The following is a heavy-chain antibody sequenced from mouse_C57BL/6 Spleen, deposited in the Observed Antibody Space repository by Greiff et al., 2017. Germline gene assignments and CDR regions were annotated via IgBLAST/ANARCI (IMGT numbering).Heavy chain of an antibody. D-gene: IGHD3-3*01. CDR3: ARYMGGPYAMDY. V-gene: IGHV7-3*01. CDR1: GFTFTDYY. CDR2: IRNKANGYTT. Sequence: EVKVEESGGGLVQPGGSLSLSCAASGFTFTDYYMSWVRQPPGKALEWLGFIRNKANGYTTEYSAAVKGRFTISRDNSQSILYLQMNALGAEDSATYYCARYMGGPYAMDYWGQGTSVTVSS. J-gene: IGHJ4*01.